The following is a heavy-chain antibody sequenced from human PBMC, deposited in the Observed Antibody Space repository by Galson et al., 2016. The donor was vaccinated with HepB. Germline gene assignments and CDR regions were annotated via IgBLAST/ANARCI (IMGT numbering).Heavy chain of an antibody. CDR1: GGTLSNYA. CDR3: ARGGYIVTVLQGVVMPRDAFDI. V-gene: IGHV1-69*13. Sequence: SVKVSCKASGGTLSNYAVSWVRQAPGQGPEWMGGIAPVIGTTNYAQRFQGRVTFTADGSTNTAYMELSSLTSEDTAVYYCARGGYIVTVLQGVVMPRDAFDIWGQGTMVTVSS. D-gene: IGHD3-10*01. J-gene: IGHJ3*02. CDR2: IAPVIGTT.